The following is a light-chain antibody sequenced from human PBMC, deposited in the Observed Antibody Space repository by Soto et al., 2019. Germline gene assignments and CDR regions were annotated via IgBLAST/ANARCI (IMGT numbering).Light chain of an antibody. CDR2: KAS. CDR1: KTISTW. Sequence: DIQMTQSPSTLSASVVDRVTITCRASKTISTWLAWYQHKPGTAPKLLIYKASSLEAGVPSRFSGSGSGTEFTLTISSLQPDDFATYYCQQYSTYSRTFGQGTKVETK. J-gene: IGKJ2*02. CDR3: QQYSTYSRT. V-gene: IGKV1-5*03.